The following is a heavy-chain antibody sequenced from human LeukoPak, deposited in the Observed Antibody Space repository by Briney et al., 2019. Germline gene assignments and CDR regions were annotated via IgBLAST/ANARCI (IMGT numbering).Heavy chain of an antibody. CDR3: ARVDGSGVHFDY. Sequence: ASVKVSCTASGYTFTIYYMHWVRQAPGQGLEWMGIINPSGGSTSYAQKFQGRVTMTSDTSTSTVYMELSSMRSEDTAVYYCARVDGSGVHFDYWGQGTLVTVSS. CDR1: GYTFTIYY. V-gene: IGHV1-46*01. CDR2: INPSGGST. D-gene: IGHD3-10*01. J-gene: IGHJ4*02.